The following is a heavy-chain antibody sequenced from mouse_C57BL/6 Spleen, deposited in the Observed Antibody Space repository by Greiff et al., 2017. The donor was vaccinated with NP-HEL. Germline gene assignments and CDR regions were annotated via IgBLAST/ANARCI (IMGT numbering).Heavy chain of an antibody. D-gene: IGHD1-1*01. V-gene: IGHV14-3*01. J-gene: IGHJ2*01. CDR2: IDPANGNT. CDR3: ASSSTVEGYFDY. Sequence: EVQLVESVAELVRPGASVKLSCTASGFNIKNTYMHWVKQRPEQGLEWIGRIDPANGNTKYAPKFQGKATITADTSSNTAYLQLSSLTSEDTAIYYCASSSTVEGYFDYWGQGTTLTVSS. CDR1: GFNIKNTY.